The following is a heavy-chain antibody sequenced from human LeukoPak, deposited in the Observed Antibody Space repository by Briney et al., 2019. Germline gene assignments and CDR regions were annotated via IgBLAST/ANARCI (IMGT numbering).Heavy chain of an antibody. D-gene: IGHD3-10*01. J-gene: IGHJ4*02. Sequence: ASVKVSCKASGYTFTSYDINWVRQATGQRLEWMGWINAGNGNTKYSQKFQGRVTITRDTSASTAYMELSSLRSEDTAVYYCARVKDSTWFGQPFDYWGQGTLVTVSS. V-gene: IGHV1-3*01. CDR1: GYTFTSYD. CDR2: INAGNGNT. CDR3: ARVKDSTWFGQPFDY.